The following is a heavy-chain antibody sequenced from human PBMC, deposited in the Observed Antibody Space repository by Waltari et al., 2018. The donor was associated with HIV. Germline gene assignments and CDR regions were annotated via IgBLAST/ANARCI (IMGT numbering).Heavy chain of an antibody. CDR1: GNNFAGYW. CDR2: SDPGDSDA. D-gene: IGHD4-17*01. J-gene: IGHJ3*02. V-gene: IGHV5-51*01. Sequence: EEKLVQSGAEVKEPGESLKISCKSLGNNFAGYWVGWVRQMPVKGLEWMCLSDPGDSDAVYIPSFRGRVLLSSDSSISTVYLQWSSLRASDTAMYYCARRKGDYRTAFDIWGQGTMVTASS. CDR3: ARRKGDYRTAFDI.